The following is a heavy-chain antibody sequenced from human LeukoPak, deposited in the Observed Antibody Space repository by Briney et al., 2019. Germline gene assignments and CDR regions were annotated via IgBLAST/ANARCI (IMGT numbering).Heavy chain of an antibody. CDR2: IRQDGDTK. D-gene: IGHD6-13*01. CDR3: ARSLPYGTTWYGRSDF. CDR1: GFPFNAYW. J-gene: IGHJ4*02. Sequence: GGSLRLSCATSGFPFNAYWMTWVRQAPGKGLEWVANIRQDGDTKYYVDSVKGRFTISRDNAMNSLYLQMNSLRAEDTAIYYCARSLPYGTTWYGRSDFWGQGTLVTVSS. V-gene: IGHV3-7*03.